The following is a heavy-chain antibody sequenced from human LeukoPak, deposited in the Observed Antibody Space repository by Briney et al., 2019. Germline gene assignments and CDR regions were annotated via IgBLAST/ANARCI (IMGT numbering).Heavy chain of an antibody. V-gene: IGHV4-39*07. D-gene: IGHD3-10*01. J-gene: IGHJ4*02. Sequence: SETLSLTCTVSGDSISSSSYYWGWIRQPPGKGLEWIGSIYYSGSTYYNPSLKSRVTISVDTSKNQFSLKLSSVTAADTAVYYCAWSFGSGNYFDYWGQGTLVTVSS. CDR3: AWSFGSGNYFDY. CDR2: IYYSGST. CDR1: GDSISSSSYY.